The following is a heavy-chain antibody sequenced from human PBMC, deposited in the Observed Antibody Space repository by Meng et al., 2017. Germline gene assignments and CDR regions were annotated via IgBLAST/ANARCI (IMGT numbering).Heavy chain of an antibody. CDR3: ASYSGSYVKSGGDVSSDY. J-gene: IGHJ4*02. Sequence: LSLTCSASGFTVSSNYMSWVRQAPGKGLEWVSVIYSGGSTYYADSVKGRFTISRHNSKNTLYLQMNSLRAEDTAVYYCASYSGSYVKSGGDVSSDYWGQGTLVTVSS. CDR1: GFTVSSNY. V-gene: IGHV3-53*04. D-gene: IGHD1-26*01. CDR2: IYSGGST.